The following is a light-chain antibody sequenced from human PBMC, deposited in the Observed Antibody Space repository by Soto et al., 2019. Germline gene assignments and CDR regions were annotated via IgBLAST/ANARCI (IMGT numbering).Light chain of an antibody. J-gene: IGLJ2*01. CDR2: EVF. V-gene: IGLV2-14*03. CDR1: SSDVGGYNY. CDR3: CSYTTTSTFV. Sequence: QSVLTQPASVSGSPGQSITISCTGTSSDVGGYNYVSWYQQHPGKVPKLMIYEVFRRPSGISDRFSGSKSGNTASLTISGLQVEDEADYYCCSYTTTSTFVFGGGTKLTVL.